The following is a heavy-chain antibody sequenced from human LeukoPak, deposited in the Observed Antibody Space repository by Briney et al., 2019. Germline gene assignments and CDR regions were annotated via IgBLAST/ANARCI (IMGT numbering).Heavy chain of an antibody. CDR1: GFTVSSNY. Sequence: GGSLRLSCAASGFTVSSNYMNWVRQAPGKGLEWVSVIHSGGSTLYADSVKGRFTISRDNSKNTLYLQMNILRAEDTAVYYCARAPDHFYCGMDVWGQGTTVTVSS. J-gene: IGHJ6*02. V-gene: IGHV3-66*01. CDR2: IHSGGST. CDR3: ARAPDHFYCGMDV.